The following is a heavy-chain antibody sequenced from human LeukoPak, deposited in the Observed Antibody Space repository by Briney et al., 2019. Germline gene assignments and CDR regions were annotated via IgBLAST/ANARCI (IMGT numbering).Heavy chain of an antibody. CDR3: ARGARNTQDRSSYYFDS. CDR1: GFTVSSND. D-gene: IGHD5-18*01. CDR2: IYRGGST. Sequence: GGSLRLSCAASGFTVSSNDMNWVRQAPGKGLEWVSIIYRGGSTYYADSVKGRFTISRDNSKNTLYLQMNSLRAEDTAVYYCARGARNTQDRSSYYFDSWGQGTLVTVSS. J-gene: IGHJ4*02. V-gene: IGHV3-53*01.